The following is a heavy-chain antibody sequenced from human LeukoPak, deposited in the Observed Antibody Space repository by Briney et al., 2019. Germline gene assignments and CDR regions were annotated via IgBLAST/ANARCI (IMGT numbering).Heavy chain of an antibody. J-gene: IGHJ1*01. Sequence: GGSLRLSCVASGFTFSNYWMAWLRHAPGRGLEWVANINKDGSETYYLDSVRGRFTISRDNAKNSLYLQMNTLGAEDTAVYYCVRELVVGPAEYFQNWGQGTLVTVSS. CDR2: INKDGSET. V-gene: IGHV3-7*01. CDR3: VRELVVGPAEYFQN. D-gene: IGHD2-15*01. CDR1: GFTFSNYW.